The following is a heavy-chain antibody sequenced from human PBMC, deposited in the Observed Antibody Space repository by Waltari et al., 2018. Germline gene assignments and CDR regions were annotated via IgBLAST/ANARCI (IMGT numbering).Heavy chain of an antibody. J-gene: IGHJ3*02. V-gene: IGHV2-70*04. CDR2: IDWDDDK. CDR3: ARTYYDFWSGYHAFDI. Sequence: QVTLKESGPALVKPTQTLTLTCTFSGFSLSTSGMRVSWIRQPPGTALEWLARIDWDDDKFYSTSLKTRLTISKDTSKNQVVLTMTNMDPVDTATYYCARTYYDFWSGYHAFDIWGQGTMVTVSS. D-gene: IGHD3-3*01. CDR1: GFSLSTSGMR.